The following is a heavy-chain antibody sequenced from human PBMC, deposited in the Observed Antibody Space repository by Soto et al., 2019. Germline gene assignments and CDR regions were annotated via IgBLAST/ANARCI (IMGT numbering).Heavy chain of an antibody. J-gene: IGHJ4*02. V-gene: IGHV1-18*01. D-gene: IGHD4-17*01. CDR1: GYTFTTYG. Sequence: QIHLVQSGGEVKKPGASVKVSCKTSGYTFTTYGISWVRQAPGQGLEWMGWITPFNDNTNYAQNLQGRVTMTTDTSTNTAYLELRSLTSDDTAVHYCARTDKGDYVPPLDNWGQGTLVTVSS. CDR3: ARTDKGDYVPPLDN. CDR2: ITPFNDNT.